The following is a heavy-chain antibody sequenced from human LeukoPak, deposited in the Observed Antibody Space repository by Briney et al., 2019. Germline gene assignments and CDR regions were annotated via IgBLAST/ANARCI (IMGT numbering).Heavy chain of an antibody. J-gene: IGHJ4*02. CDR2: MHAGNGST. Sequence: GASVTVSCKASGYRFISHYIHWVRQAPGLGPEWLGWMHAGNGSTRYPAKFEGRVTMTRDTYSNTAYMDLTSLTSDDTAIYYCAREGSYCVGGDCYSFDFWGQGTLITVSS. D-gene: IGHD2-21*02. V-gene: IGHV1-2*02. CDR1: GYRFISHY. CDR3: AREGSYCVGGDCYSFDF.